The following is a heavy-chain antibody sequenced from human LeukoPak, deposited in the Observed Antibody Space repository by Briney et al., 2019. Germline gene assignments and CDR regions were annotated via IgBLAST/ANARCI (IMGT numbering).Heavy chain of an antibody. CDR2: ISYDGSNK. J-gene: IGHJ4*02. Sequence: PGGSLRLSCAASGFTFSSYAMHWVRQAPGKGLEWVAVISYDGSNKYYADSVKGRFTISRDNSKNTLYLQMNSLRAEDTAVYYCAKAPYSGWGQGTLVTVSS. V-gene: IGHV3-30*04. CDR3: AKAPYSG. CDR1: GFTFSSYA. D-gene: IGHD6-13*01.